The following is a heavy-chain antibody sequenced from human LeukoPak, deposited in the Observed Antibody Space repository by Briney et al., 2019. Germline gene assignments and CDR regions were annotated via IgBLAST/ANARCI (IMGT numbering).Heavy chain of an antibody. D-gene: IGHD2-2*01. CDR2: IWYDGSNK. Sequence: PRGSLRLYCAASGFTFSSYGMHWVRQAPGKGLEWVAVIWYDGSNKYYADSVKGRFTISRDNSKNTLYLQMNSLRAEDTAVYYCARAALIVVVPAAMDNWFDPWGQGTLVTVSS. CDR3: ARAALIVVVPAAMDNWFDP. V-gene: IGHV3-33*01. J-gene: IGHJ5*02. CDR1: GFTFSSYG.